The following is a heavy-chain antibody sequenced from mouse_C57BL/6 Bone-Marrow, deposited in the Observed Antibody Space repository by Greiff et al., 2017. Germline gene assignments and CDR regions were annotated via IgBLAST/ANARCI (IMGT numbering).Heavy chain of an antibody. CDR3: ARLGNSAWFAY. CDR1: GFTFSSYG. Sequence: EVQGVESGGDLVKPGGSLKLSCAASGFTFSSYGMSWVRQTPDKRLEWVATISSGGSYTYYPDSVKGRFTISRDNAKNTLYLQMSSLKSEYTAMYYCARLGNSAWFAYWGQGTLVTVSA. CDR2: ISSGGSYT. D-gene: IGHD2-1*01. J-gene: IGHJ3*01. V-gene: IGHV5-6*01.